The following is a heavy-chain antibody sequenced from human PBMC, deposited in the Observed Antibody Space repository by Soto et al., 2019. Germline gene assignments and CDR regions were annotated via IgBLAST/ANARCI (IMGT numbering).Heavy chain of an antibody. V-gene: IGHV4-59*12. CDR2: IYYSGST. Sequence: QVQPQESGPGLVKPSETLSLTCTVSGGSISSYYWSWIRQPPGKGLEWIGYIYYSGSTNYNPSLKSRGHLSRNTSKNPFFPKVSFVTGAETAVYYCAGRYGGNFDYWGQGTLVTVSS. CDR3: AGRYGGNFDY. D-gene: IGHD1-26*01. J-gene: IGHJ4*02. CDR1: GGSISSYY.